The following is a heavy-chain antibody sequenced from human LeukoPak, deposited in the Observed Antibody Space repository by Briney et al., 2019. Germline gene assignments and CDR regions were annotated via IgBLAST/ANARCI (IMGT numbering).Heavy chain of an antibody. CDR2: VDPEDGET. J-gene: IGHJ5*02. D-gene: IGHD2-2*01. CDR3: ATWRVVPAARSINWFDP. V-gene: IGHV1-69-2*01. Sequence: ASVKVSCKGSGLTFTDYYMHWVQQAPGKGLEWMGLVDPEDGETIYAEKFQGRVTITADTSTDTAYMELSSLRSEDTAVYYCATWRVVPAARSINWFDPWGQGTLVTVSS. CDR1: GLTFTDYY.